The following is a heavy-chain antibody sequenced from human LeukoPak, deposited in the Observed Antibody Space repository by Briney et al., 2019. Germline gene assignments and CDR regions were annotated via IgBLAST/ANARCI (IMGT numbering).Heavy chain of an antibody. CDR2: INHSGST. V-gene: IGHV4-34*01. J-gene: IGHJ6*02. Sequence: PSETLSLTCAVYGGSFSGYYWSWIRQPPGKGLEWIGEINHSGSTNYNPSLKSRVTISVDTSKNQFSLKLSSVTAADTAVYYCARLLGYCSGGSCCSIYYYYGMDVWGQGTTVTVSS. D-gene: IGHD2-15*01. CDR3: ARLLGYCSGGSCCSIYYYYGMDV. CDR1: GGSFSGYY.